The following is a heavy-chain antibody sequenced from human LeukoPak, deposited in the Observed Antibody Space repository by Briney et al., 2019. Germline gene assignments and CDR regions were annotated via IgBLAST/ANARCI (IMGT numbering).Heavy chain of an antibody. CDR3: ARNPAPWEQQLGKFWFDP. J-gene: IGHJ5*02. CDR1: GFTFSSYS. D-gene: IGHD6-13*01. V-gene: IGHV3-21*01. Sequence: GGSLRLSCAASGFTFSSYSMNWVRQAPGKGLEWVSSISSSSSYIYYADSVKGRFTISRDNAENSLYLQMNSLRAEDTAVYYCARNPAPWEQQLGKFWFDPWGQGTLVTVSS. CDR2: ISSSSSYI.